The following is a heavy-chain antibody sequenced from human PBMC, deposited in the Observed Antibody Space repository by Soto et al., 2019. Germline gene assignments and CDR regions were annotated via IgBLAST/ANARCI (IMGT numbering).Heavy chain of an antibody. V-gene: IGHV4-39*01. CDR2: IYYSGST. CDR1: GGSISSRSDY. D-gene: IGHD2-15*01. Sequence: PSETLSLTCTGSGGSISSRSDYCVWSRHAPCKGLEWIGSIYYSGSTYYNPSLKSRVTISVDTSKNQFSLTLSSVTAADTAVYYCASIGLGPGYCSGGSCYSIVYWGQGTLVT. J-gene: IGHJ4*02. CDR3: ASIGLGPGYCSGGSCYSIVY.